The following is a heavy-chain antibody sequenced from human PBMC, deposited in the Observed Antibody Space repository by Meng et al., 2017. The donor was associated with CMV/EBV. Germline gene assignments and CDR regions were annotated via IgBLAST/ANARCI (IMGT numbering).Heavy chain of an antibody. D-gene: IGHD6-6*01. J-gene: IGHJ5*02. Sequence: KASGYTFTTYGSSWVRQAPGQGLEWMGWISAYNGNTNYAQRIQGRVTMTTDTSRSTAYMELRSLRYDDTAVYYCARDLIAVRPGWFDPWGQGTLVTVSS. CDR1: GYTFTTYG. V-gene: IGHV1-18*01. CDR2: ISAYNGNT. CDR3: ARDLIAVRPGWFDP.